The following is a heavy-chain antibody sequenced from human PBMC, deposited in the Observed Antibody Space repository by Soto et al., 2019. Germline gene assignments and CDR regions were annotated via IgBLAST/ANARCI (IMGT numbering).Heavy chain of an antibody. V-gene: IGHV4-30-4*01. Sequence: LALTSAVFGGSISSGDEYWSWIRQPPGKGLEWIGYIYCSGSTYYNPSLKSRVTISVDTSKNQFSLKLSSVTAADTAVYYCARDLVSDSSGYFDYWGHGTLVTVSS. CDR3: ARDLVSDSSGYFDY. J-gene: IGHJ4*01. CDR1: GGSISSGDEY. D-gene: IGHD3-22*01. CDR2: IYCSGST.